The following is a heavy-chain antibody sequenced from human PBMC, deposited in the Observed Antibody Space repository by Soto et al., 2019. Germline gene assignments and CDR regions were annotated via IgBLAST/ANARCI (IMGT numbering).Heavy chain of an antibody. J-gene: IGHJ6*02. V-gene: IGHV5-10-1*01. D-gene: IGHD5-18*01. Sequence: GESLKISCKGSGYSFTSYWISWVRQMPGKGLEWMGRIDPSDSYTNYSPSFQGHVTISADKSISTAYLQWSSLKASDTAMYYCARRMDTAMDGYYSGMDVWGQGTTVTVSS. CDR2: IDPSDSYT. CDR3: ARRMDTAMDGYYSGMDV. CDR1: GYSFTSYW.